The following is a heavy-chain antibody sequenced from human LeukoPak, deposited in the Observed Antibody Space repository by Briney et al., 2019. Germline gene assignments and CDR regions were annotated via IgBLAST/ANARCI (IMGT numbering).Heavy chain of an antibody. V-gene: IGHV4-4*07. D-gene: IGHD3-3*01. Sequence: SETLSLTCTVSGGSTNNYCWSWIRQPAGKGLEWIGRIHSSGGTSYNPSLRSRVTMLVDMSKNHFSLKLSSVTAADTDVYFCARDLSLRFLEWSYYMDVWAKGNTVTVSS. J-gene: IGHJ6*03. CDR2: IHSSGGT. CDR3: ARDLSLRFLEWSYYMDV. CDR1: GGSTNNYC.